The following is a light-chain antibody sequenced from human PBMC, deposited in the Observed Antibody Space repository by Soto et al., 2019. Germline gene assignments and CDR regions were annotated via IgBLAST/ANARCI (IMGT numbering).Light chain of an antibody. Sequence: EIVLTQSPGTLSLSPGERATLSCRATQSVTSNYLAWYQQKPGQAPRVLIYGASNRATGIPDRFSGSGSGTDFTLTISRLEPEDFAVYYCQHQGTFGQGTKV. CDR3: QHQGT. J-gene: IGKJ1*01. CDR2: GAS. V-gene: IGKV3-20*01. CDR1: QSVTSNY.